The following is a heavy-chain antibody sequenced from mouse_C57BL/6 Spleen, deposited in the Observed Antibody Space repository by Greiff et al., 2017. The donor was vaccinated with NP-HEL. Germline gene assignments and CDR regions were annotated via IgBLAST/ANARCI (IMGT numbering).Heavy chain of an antibody. CDR1: GFTFSDFY. Sequence: EVKVVESGGGLVQSGRSLRLSCATSGFTFSDFYMEWVRQAPGKGLEWIAASRNKANDYTTEYSASVKGRFIVSRDTSQSILYLQMNALRAEDTAIYYCARDPQGSGLFDYWGQGTTLTVSS. CDR3: ARDPQGSGLFDY. J-gene: IGHJ2*01. V-gene: IGHV7-1*01. CDR2: SRNKANDYTT. D-gene: IGHD3-2*02.